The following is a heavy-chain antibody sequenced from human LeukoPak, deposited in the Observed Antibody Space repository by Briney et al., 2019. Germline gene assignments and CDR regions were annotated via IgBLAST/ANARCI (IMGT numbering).Heavy chain of an antibody. V-gene: IGHV4-34*01. CDR2: VNHSGST. J-gene: IGHJ4*02. D-gene: IGHD3-22*01. CDR3: ARGPPLAYYGTGGYYFFDY. CDR1: GGSFGGYF. Sequence: PSETLSLTCSAYGGSFGGYFWSWIRQPPGEGLEWIGEVNHSGSTNYNPSLKSRVTISVDTSRTQLSLHLRSVTAADTAVYYCARGPPLAYYGTGGYYFFDYWGQGILVTVSP.